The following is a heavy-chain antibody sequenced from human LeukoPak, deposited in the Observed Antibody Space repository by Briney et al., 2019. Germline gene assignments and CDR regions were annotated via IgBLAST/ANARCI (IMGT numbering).Heavy chain of an antibody. J-gene: IGHJ4*02. CDR1: GGSISSYY. Sequence: SETLSLTCTVSGGSISSYYWCWIRQHPPKRLEWIVRTHTSGNTNYNPSLKRRVTMSGDTSKSQLSPKLSSVTAADTAVYYCARDGWGYCSSTTCFNLDYWGQGTLVTVSS. D-gene: IGHD2-2*01. CDR3: ARDGWGYCSSTTCFNLDY. CDR2: THTSGNT. V-gene: IGHV4-4*07.